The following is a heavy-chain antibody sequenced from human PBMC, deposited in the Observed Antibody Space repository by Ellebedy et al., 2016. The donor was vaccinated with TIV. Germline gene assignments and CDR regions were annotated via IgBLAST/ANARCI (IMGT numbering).Heavy chain of an antibody. D-gene: IGHD6-19*01. J-gene: IGHJ3*01. V-gene: IGHV3-72*01. CDR2: IRSKPNSYIT. CDR3: VRVGPGAVAGKGDAYDV. CDR1: GFNFHDHY. Sequence: PGGSLRLSCAASGFNFHDHYMGWVRQAPGKGLEWVGRIRSKPNSYITDYATFGTGRFTISRDDSKRSLFLQMGSLRSEDTAVYYCVRVGPGAVAGKGDAYDVWGPGTRVTVSS.